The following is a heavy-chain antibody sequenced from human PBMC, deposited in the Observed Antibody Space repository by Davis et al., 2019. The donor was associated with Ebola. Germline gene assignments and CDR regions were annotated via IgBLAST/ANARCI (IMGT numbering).Heavy chain of an antibody. Sequence: PGGSLRLSCAASGFTFSSYAMHWVRQAPGKGLEWVAVISYDGSNKYYADSVKGRFTISRDNSKNTLYLQMNSLRAEDTAVYYCARGRAYYDFPDYYYYYYYMDVWGKGTTVTVSS. CDR3: ARGRAYYDFPDYYYYYYYMDV. J-gene: IGHJ6*03. D-gene: IGHD3-3*01. V-gene: IGHV3-30-3*01. CDR1: GFTFSSYA. CDR2: ISYDGSNK.